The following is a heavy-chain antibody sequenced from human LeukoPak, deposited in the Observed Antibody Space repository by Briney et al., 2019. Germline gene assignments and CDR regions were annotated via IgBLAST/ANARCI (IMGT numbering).Heavy chain of an antibody. J-gene: IGHJ4*02. V-gene: IGHV3-23*01. D-gene: IGHD5-24*01. CDR3: AKDNVEMATITLDY. CDR2: ISGSGGST. Sequence: GGSLRLSCAASGFTFSGYAMSWVRQAPGKGLEWVSTISGSGGSTYCADSVKGRFTISRDNSKNTLYLQMNSLRAEDTAVYYCAKDNVEMATITLDYWGQGTLVTVSS. CDR1: GFTFSGYA.